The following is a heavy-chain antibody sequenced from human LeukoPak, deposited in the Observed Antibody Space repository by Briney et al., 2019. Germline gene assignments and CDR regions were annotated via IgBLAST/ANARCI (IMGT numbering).Heavy chain of an antibody. V-gene: IGHV3-23*01. Sequence: GGSLRLSCAASGFTFSSCAMTWVRQAPGKGLEWVSGISGSGGSTYYADSVKGRFTISRDNSKNTLYLQMNSLRAEDTAVYHCAKGSYSSGWYESDYWGQGTLVTVSS. CDR2: ISGSGGST. CDR3: AKGSYSSGWYESDY. CDR1: GFTFSSCA. J-gene: IGHJ4*02. D-gene: IGHD6-19*01.